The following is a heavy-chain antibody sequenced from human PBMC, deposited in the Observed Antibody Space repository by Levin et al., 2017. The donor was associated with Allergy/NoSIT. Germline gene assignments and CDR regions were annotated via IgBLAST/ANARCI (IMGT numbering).Heavy chain of an antibody. D-gene: IGHD6-13*01. CDR3: ARGGVSSWYL. CDR2: INHSGST. Sequence: SETLSLTCTVYGGSFSGYYCSWIRQPPGKGLEWIGEINHSGSTNYNQSLKSRVTIALDTSKNQFSLKLSSVTAADTAVYYCARGGVSSWYLWGQGTLLTVSS. J-gene: IGHJ4*02. CDR1: GGSFSGYY. V-gene: IGHV4-34*01.